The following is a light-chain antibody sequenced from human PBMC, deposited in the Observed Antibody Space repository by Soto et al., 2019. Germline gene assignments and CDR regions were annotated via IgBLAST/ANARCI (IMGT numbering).Light chain of an antibody. Sequence: QSALTQSASVPGSPGQSITISCTGTSSDVGGYNYVSWYQQHPGKAPKLIIYDVSNRPSGVSTRFSGSKSGNTASLTISGLQAEGEADYSCSSYTSTNSGVFGGGTKLTVL. V-gene: IGLV2-14*01. CDR3: SSYTSTNSGV. CDR2: DVS. J-gene: IGLJ3*02. CDR1: SSDVGGYNY.